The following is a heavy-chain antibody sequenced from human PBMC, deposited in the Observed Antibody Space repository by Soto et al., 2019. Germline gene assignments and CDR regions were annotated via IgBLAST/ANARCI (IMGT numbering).Heavy chain of an antibody. CDR2: IKQDGSEK. D-gene: IGHD3-9*01. CDR1: GFTFSSYW. Sequence: GGSLRLSCAASGFTFSSYWMSWVRQAPGKGLEWVANIKQDGSEKYYVDSVKGRFTISRDNAKNSLYLQMNSLRAEDTAVYYCARDQGPPYYDILTGPVDYWGQGTLVTVSS. J-gene: IGHJ4*02. CDR3: ARDQGPPYYDILTGPVDY. V-gene: IGHV3-7*01.